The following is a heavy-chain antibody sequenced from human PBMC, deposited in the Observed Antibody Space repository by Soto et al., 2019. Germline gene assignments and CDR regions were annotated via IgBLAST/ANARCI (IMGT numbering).Heavy chain of an antibody. Sequence: SETLSLTCAVYGGSFRGYYWSWIRQPPGKGLEWIGEINHSGSTNYNPSLKSRVTISVDTSKNQFSLKLSSVTAADTAVYYCARGLYNWFDPWGQGTLVTVSS. CDR2: INHSGST. CDR1: GGSFRGYY. V-gene: IGHV4-34*01. CDR3: ARGLYNWFDP. J-gene: IGHJ5*02.